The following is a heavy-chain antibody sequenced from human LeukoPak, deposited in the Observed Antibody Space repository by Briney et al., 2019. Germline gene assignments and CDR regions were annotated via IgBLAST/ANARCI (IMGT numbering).Heavy chain of an antibody. V-gene: IGHV3-23*01. CDR3: AKRKMVRGVIID. CDR2: ISGSGGST. CDR1: GFTFSSYA. D-gene: IGHD3-10*01. J-gene: IGHJ6*02. Sequence: GGSLRLSCAASGFTFSSYAMSWVRQAPGKGLEWVSAISGSGGSTYYADSVKGRFTISRDNSKNTLYLQMNSQRAEDTAVYYCAKRKMVRGVIIDWGQGTTVTVSS.